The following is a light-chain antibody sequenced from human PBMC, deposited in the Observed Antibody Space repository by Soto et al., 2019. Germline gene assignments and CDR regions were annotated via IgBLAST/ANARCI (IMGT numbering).Light chain of an antibody. Sequence: QSVLTQPPSASGTPGQRVTISCSGSNSNIGSNAVNWYQQLPGTAPRLLIYNNNQRPSGVPDRFSGSKSGTSASLAISGLQSEHEADYYCAAWDDSLSGPVFGTGIKVTVL. CDR1: NSNIGSNA. CDR2: NNN. J-gene: IGLJ1*01. CDR3: AAWDDSLSGPV. V-gene: IGLV1-44*01.